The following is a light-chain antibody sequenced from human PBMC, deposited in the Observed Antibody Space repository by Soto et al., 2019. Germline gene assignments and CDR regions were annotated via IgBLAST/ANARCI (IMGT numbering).Light chain of an antibody. J-gene: IGKJ1*01. CDR1: QSISSS. CDR3: QQYETFSGT. V-gene: IGKV1-39*01. Sequence: DNRMNHSPSSVSASVGDKVAITCRASQSISSSLNWYQQKSGKAPNLLIYGVSRLQGGVPSRFSGSGSGTEFTLTISSLQPDDFATYYCQQYETFSGTFGPGAKVAIK. CDR2: GVS.